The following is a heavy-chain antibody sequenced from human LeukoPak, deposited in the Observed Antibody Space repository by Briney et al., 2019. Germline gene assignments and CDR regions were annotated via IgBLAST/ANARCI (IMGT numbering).Heavy chain of an antibody. CDR1: GYTFTSIG. CDR3: VRGTPTPGMDY. D-gene: IGHD3-10*01. Sequence: ASVTVSCKASGYTFTSIGISWVRQAPGQGLEWMGNIDTTTGNPRYAQDFTGRFVFSLDTSVSTAYLQITSLKADDTAAYYCVRGTPTPGMDYWGQGTQVTVSS. V-gene: IGHV7-4-1*02. J-gene: IGHJ4*02. CDR2: IDTTTGNP.